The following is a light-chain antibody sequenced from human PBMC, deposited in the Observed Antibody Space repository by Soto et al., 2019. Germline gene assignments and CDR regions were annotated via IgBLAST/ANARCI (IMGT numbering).Light chain of an antibody. V-gene: IGKV3-20*01. CDR2: DAT. Sequence: EIVLAQSPATLSLSPGERDTLFCRAGQSVNNYLAWYQQKPGQAPRLLIYDATNRATGIPARFSGSGSGTDFTLTISRLEPEDFAVYYCQQYGSSPLTFGGGTKV. CDR3: QQYGSSPLT. J-gene: IGKJ4*01. CDR1: QSVNNY.